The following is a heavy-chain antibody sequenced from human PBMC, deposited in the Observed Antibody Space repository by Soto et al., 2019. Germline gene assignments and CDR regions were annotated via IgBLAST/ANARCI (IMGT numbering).Heavy chain of an antibody. CDR1: GYSFTSYW. CDR2: IYPGDSDT. D-gene: IGHD6-13*01. J-gene: IGHJ6*02. Sequence: LGESLKISCKGSGYSFTSYWIGWVRQMPGKGLECMGIIYPGDSDTRYSPSFQGQVTISADKSISTAYLQWSSLKASDTAMYYCARTAAAGKYYYGMDVRGQGTTVTVSS. CDR3: ARTAAAGKYYYGMDV. V-gene: IGHV5-51*01.